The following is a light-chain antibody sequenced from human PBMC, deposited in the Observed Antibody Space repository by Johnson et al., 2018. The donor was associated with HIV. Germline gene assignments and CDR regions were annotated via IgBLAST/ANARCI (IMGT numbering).Light chain of an antibody. J-gene: IGLJ1*01. CDR2: ENN. CDR3: GTWDNSLSTGAV. CDR1: SSDMGNYA. V-gene: IGLV1-51*02. Sequence: QSVLTQPPSVSAAPGQKVTISCSGSSSDMGNYAVSWYQQLPGTAPKLLIYENNKRPSGIPDRFSGSKSGTSATLGIAGLQTGDEADYYCGTWDNSLSTGAVFGTATKVTVL.